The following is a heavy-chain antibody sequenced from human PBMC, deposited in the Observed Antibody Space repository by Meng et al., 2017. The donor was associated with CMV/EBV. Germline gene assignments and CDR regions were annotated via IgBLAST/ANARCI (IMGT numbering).Heavy chain of an antibody. CDR3: AHKGRRMAAAGINWFDP. V-gene: IGHV2-5*02. D-gene: IGHD6-13*01. Sequence: TLNYACPTHSKPPPTLTLTCTFPGFPLDTSVGVVGWIRQPPGKALAWLALIDWDDDKRYSPSLKSRLTITKDTSKNQVVLTMTNMDPVDTATYYCAHKGRRMAAAGINWFDPWGQGTLVTVSS. CDR2: IDWDDDK. CDR1: GFPLDTSVGV. J-gene: IGHJ5*02.